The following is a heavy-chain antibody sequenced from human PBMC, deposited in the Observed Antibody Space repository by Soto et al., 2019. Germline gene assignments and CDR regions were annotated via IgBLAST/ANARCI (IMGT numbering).Heavy chain of an antibody. CDR1: GGSISSGSYY. J-gene: IGHJ4*02. CDR2: IYNSEST. V-gene: IGHV4-39*02. CDR3: ARDKEACSDTTCYYGPFDS. Sequence: PWETLSPTCTLPGGSISSGSYYWCWIRHPPVKGLEWIGSIYNSESTYYNPSLKSRVTISVDKSKNKYSLKLSYVNAADPAVYYCARDKEACSDTTCYYGPFDSWGQGILVTVYS. D-gene: IGHD2-21*01.